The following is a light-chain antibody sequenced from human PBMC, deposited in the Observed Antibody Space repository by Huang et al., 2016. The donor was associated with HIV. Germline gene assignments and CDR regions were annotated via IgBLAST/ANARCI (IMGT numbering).Light chain of an antibody. V-gene: IGKV3-11*01. Sequence: EIVLTQSPATLSLSPGERATLSCRASQSGSSDLAWYQQKPGQGPRLLIYDASNRATGIPARFSGSGCGTDFTLTISSREPEDFAVYYCQQRSNWPPELTFGGGTKVEIK. CDR3: QQRSNWPPELT. J-gene: IGKJ4*01. CDR2: DAS. CDR1: QSGSSD.